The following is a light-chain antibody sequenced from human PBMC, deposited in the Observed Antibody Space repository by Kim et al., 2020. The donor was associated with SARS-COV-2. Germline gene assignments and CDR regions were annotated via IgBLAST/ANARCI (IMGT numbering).Light chain of an antibody. J-gene: IGKJ1*01. V-gene: IGKV1-5*01. CDR1: QSIRNW. CDR2: DAS. Sequence: SASIGDRFTITCRASQSIRNWLAWYQQKPGKAPKVLIYDASSLESGVPSRFSGSGSGTEFTLTISSLQPDDFAAYYCQQYNYYWTFGQGTKVDIK. CDR3: QQYNYYWT.